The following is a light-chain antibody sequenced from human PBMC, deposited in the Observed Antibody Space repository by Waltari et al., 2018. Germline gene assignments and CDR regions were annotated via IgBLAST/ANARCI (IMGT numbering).Light chain of an antibody. Sequence: QTVVSQEPSLSVSPGGPVPTPCVLPSCSLSPTSYAPWFQQNPGQPPRTLLEKGNSGSSGVPDRFCGYILGNKAALTITGAHADDESNYYCSIYMGSGIWVFGGGTKLTVL. V-gene: IGLV8-61*01. CDR3: SIYMGSGIWV. J-gene: IGLJ3*02. CDR2: KGN. CDR1: SCSLSPTSY.